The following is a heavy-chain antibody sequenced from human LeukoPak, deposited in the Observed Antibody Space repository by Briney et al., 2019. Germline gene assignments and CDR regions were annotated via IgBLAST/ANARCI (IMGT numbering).Heavy chain of an antibody. V-gene: IGHV3-20*04. D-gene: IGHD6-19*01. CDR3: AKGIYSSGWSYFDY. J-gene: IGHJ4*01. CDR1: GFTFDDYG. Sequence: PGGSLRLSCAASGFTFDDYGMTWVRQAPGKGLEWVSGINWNGDRTGYADSVKGRFTISRDNSKNTLYLQMNSLRAEDTAVYYCAKGIYSSGWSYFDYWGHGTLVTVSS. CDR2: INWNGDRT.